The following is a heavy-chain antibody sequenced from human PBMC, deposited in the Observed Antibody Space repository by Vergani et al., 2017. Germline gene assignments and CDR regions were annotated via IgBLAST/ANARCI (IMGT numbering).Heavy chain of an antibody. CDR3: ARTRSIDSSGYSGDY. CDR2: IYYSGST. Sequence: QVQLQESGPGLVKPSETLSLTCTVSGGSISSYYWSWIRQPPGKGLEWIGYIYYSGSTNYNPSLKSRVTISVDTSKTQFSLKLSSVTAADTAVYYCARTRSIDSSGYSGDYWGQGTLVTGSS. CDR1: GGSISSYY. J-gene: IGHJ4*02. V-gene: IGHV4-59*12. D-gene: IGHD3-22*01.